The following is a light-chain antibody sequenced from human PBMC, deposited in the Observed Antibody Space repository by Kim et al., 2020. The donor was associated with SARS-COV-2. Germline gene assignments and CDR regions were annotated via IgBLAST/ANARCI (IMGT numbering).Light chain of an antibody. CDR2: EVS. Sequence: SALTQPPSASGSPGQSVTISCTGTSSDVGGYSYVSWYQQHPGKAPKLMIYEVSKRPSGVPDRFSGSKSGTTASLTVSGLQAEDEADYYCSSYAGSNNLVFGGGTQLTVL. CDR1: SSDVGGYSY. CDR3: SSYAGSNNLV. J-gene: IGLJ2*01. V-gene: IGLV2-8*01.